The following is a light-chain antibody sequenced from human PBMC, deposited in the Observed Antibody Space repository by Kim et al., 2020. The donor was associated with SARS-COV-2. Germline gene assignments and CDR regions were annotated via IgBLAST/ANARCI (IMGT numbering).Light chain of an antibody. J-gene: IGLJ2*01. CDR2: ENT. CDR3: QSYDNSLSGSEV. V-gene: IGLV1-40*01. Sequence: VTLSCTGTSSNFGAGYGVLWYQQLPGAAPRLLIYENTNRPSGVPARFSGSKSGTSASLVITGLQAEDEGDYYCQSYDNSLSGSEVFGGGTQLTVL. CDR1: SSNFGAGYG.